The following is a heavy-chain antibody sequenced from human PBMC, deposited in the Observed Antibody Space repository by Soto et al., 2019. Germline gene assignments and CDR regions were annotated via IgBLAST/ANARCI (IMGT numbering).Heavy chain of an antibody. D-gene: IGHD4-17*01. J-gene: IGHJ6*03. V-gene: IGHV1-69*08. CDR1: GGTFSSYT. Sequence: QVQLVQSGAEVKKPGSSVKVSCKASGGTFSSYTISWVRQAPGQGLEWMGRIIPILGIANYAQKFQGRVTITADKSTSTAYMELSSLRSEDTAVYYRARDSLEGVTTQFYYYYMDVWGKGTTVTVSS. CDR3: ARDSLEGVTTQFYYYYMDV. CDR2: IIPILGIA.